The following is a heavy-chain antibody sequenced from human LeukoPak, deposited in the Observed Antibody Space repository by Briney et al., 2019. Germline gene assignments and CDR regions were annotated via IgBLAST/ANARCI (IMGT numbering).Heavy chain of an antibody. CDR1: GFTFSSYE. V-gene: IGHV3-48*03. CDR3: ARGIWCLAYYFDY. Sequence: PGGSLRLSCAASGFTFSSYEMNWVRQAPGKGLEWVSYISSSGSTIYYADSVKGRYTISRDNAKNSLYLQMNSLRAEDTAVYYCARGIWCLAYYFDYWGQGTLVTVSS. CDR2: ISSSGSTI. D-gene: IGHD4/OR15-4a*01. J-gene: IGHJ4*02.